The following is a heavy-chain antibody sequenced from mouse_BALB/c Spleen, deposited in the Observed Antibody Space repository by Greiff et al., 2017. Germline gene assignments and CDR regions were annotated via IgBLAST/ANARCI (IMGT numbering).Heavy chain of an antibody. V-gene: IGHV5-6-4*01. Sequence: EVMLVESGGGLVKPGGSLKLSCAASGFTFSSYTMSWVRQTPEKRLEWVATISSGGSYTYYPDSVKGRFTISRDNAKNTLYLQMSSLKSEDTAMYYCTREGVRGNYYAMDYWGQGTSVTVSS. D-gene: IGHD2-14*01. CDR2: ISSGGSYT. CDR3: TREGVRGNYYAMDY. CDR1: GFTFSSYT. J-gene: IGHJ4*01.